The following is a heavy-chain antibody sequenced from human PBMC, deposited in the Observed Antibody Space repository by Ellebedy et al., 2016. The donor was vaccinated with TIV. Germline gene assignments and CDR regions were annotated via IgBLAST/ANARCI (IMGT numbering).Heavy chain of an antibody. CDR1: GFTFSNYW. CDR2: ISSSSSYI. V-gene: IGHV3-21*04. CDR3: ARSLVRGVYYFDS. D-gene: IGHD6-6*01. Sequence: GGSLRLSCGTSGFTFSNYWMTWVRQAPGKGLEWVSSISSSSSYIYYADSVKGRFTISRDNAKNTVSLQMNSLRVDDTAVYYCARSLVRGVYYFDSWGQGTLVTVSS. J-gene: IGHJ4*02.